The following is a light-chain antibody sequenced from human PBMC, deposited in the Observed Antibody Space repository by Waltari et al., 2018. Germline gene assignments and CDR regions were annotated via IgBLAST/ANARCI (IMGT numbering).Light chain of an antibody. CDR3: QHYVGLPVT. CDR2: AAS. V-gene: IGKV3-20*01. J-gene: IGKJ1*01. CDR1: PSVSRA. Sequence: EIVLTQSPGTLSLSPGERATLSCRASPSVSRALAWYQQKPGQAPRLLIYAASSRATGIPDRFSGSGSGTGFSLTISGLEPEDFAVYYFQHYVGLPVTFGQGTKVEIK.